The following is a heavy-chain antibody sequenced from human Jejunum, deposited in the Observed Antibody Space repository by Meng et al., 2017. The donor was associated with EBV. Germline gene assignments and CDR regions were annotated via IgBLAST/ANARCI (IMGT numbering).Heavy chain of an antibody. D-gene: IGHD3-10*01. Sequence: GVGLIQPAGSLSPPCAASWFTVSGNFMSWLRQPPGKGLEWVSVIHRGGGTYFADSVKGRFTISRDNSKNTLYLQMNSLRAEDTAVYYCARDHLEGGSGQYVDYWGQGTLVTVSS. CDR3: ARDHLEGGSGQYVDY. V-gene: IGHV3-53*01. CDR2: IHRGGGT. CDR1: WFTVSGNF. J-gene: IGHJ4*02.